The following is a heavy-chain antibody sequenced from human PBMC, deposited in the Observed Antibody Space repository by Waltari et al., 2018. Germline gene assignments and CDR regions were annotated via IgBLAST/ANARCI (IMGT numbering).Heavy chain of an antibody. CDR3: ARGITGTTGDYFDY. D-gene: IGHD1-7*01. V-gene: IGHV1-2*02. Sequence: HVQVVQSGAEVKRPGASLKVSCKASGYTFTGYYMHWVRKAPGQGLEWMGWINPNRGGTNYAQKFQGSVTMTRDTSISTAYMELSRLRSDDTAVYYCARGITGTTGDYFDYWGQGTLVTVSS. CDR1: GYTFTGYY. CDR2: INPNRGGT. J-gene: IGHJ4*02.